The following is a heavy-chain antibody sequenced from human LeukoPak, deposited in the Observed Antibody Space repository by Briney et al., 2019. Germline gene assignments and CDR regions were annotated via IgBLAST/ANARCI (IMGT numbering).Heavy chain of an antibody. CDR1: GFTFSSYD. CDR2: ISGSGSTI. J-gene: IGHJ6*02. CDR3: ARIHPYYYGSGSYLMGYYYFGMDV. V-gene: IGHV3-48*03. D-gene: IGHD3-10*01. Sequence: GGSLRLSCAASGFTFSSYDMNWVRQAPGKGLEWSSYISGSGSTIYDADSVKGRFTISRDNAENSLHLQMNSLRAEDTAVYYCARIHPYYYGSGSYLMGYYYFGMDVWGQGTTVTVSS.